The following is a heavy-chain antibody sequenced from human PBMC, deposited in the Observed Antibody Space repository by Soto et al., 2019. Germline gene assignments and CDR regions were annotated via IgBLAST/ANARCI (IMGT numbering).Heavy chain of an antibody. J-gene: IGHJ4*02. Sequence: QVQLMQSGAEVKKPGASVKVSCKASGDTFTDYYIHWVRQAPGQGLEWMGTVNPSGGDTTYAQHCLVRVTMPRDTSTSTLHMELTSLRSDVTAIYYCARGGHVVVVTAALDYWGQGTLVTVSS. CDR1: GDTFTDYY. CDR2: VNPSGGDT. V-gene: IGHV1-46*01. CDR3: ARGGHVVVVTAALDY. D-gene: IGHD2-21*02.